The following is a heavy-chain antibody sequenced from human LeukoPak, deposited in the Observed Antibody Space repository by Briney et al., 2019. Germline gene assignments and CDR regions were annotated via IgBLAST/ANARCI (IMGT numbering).Heavy chain of an antibody. CDR2: ISSGSSYI. J-gene: IGHJ4*02. CDR1: GFTFSSYA. D-gene: IGHD1-7*01. Sequence: GGSLRLSCAASGFTFSSYAMSWVRQAPGKGLEWVSSISSGSSYIYYADPLKGRFTVSRDNAKNSLYLQMNSLRAEDTAVYYCASERYNWNYAFDYWGQGILVTVSS. V-gene: IGHV3-21*01. CDR3: ASERYNWNYAFDY.